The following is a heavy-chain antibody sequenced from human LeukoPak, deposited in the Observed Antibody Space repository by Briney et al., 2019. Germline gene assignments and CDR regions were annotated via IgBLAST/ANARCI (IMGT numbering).Heavy chain of an antibody. CDR1: GFTFSSNW. D-gene: IGHD6-13*01. CDR2: INPGGSSI. CDR3: ARSKQADDY. V-gene: IGHV3-74*01. Sequence: GGSLRLSCAASGFTFSSNWMHWARQVPGEGLVWVSRINPGGSSIAYADSVKGRFTISRDNAKNTLYLQMDSLRAEDTAVYYCARSKQADDYWGQGTLVTVSS. J-gene: IGHJ4*02.